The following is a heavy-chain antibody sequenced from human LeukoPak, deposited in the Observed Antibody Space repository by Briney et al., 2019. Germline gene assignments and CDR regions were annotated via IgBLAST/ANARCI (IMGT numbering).Heavy chain of an antibody. V-gene: IGHV3-64*04. D-gene: IGHD4-17*01. CDR3: ARGRYYFDS. CDR1: GFTFSSYA. Sequence: GGSLRLSCSASGFTFSSYAMHWVRQAPGKGLEYVSAISSNGGSTYYADSVKGRFTISRDNAKNTLYLQMNSLRAEDTAVYYCARGRYYFDSWGQGTLVTVSS. CDR2: ISSNGGST. J-gene: IGHJ4*02.